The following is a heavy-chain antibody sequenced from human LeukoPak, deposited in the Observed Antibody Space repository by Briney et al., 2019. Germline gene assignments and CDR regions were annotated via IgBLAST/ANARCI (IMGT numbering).Heavy chain of an antibody. V-gene: IGHV4-61*02. CDR3: ARFSSGWYYFDY. Sequence: PSETLSLTCTVSGGSISSGSYYWSWIRQPAGKGLEWIGRIYTSGSTNYNPSLKSRVTISVDTSKNQFSLKLSSVTAADTAVYYCARFSSGWYYFDYWGQGTLVTVSS. D-gene: IGHD6-19*01. J-gene: IGHJ4*02. CDR1: GGSISSGSYY. CDR2: IYTSGST.